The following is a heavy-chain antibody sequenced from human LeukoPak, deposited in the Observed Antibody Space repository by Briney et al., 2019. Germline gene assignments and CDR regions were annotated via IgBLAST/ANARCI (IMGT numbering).Heavy chain of an antibody. CDR2: INTNTGNP. J-gene: IGHJ5*02. Sequence: ASVKVSCKASGYTFTSYGISWVRQAPGQGLEWMGWINTNTGNPTYAQGFTGRFVFSLDTSVSTAYLQISSLKAEDTAVYYCARDTGIAVAGTWNNWFDPWGQGTLVTVSS. CDR3: ARDTGIAVAGTWNNWFDP. D-gene: IGHD6-19*01. CDR1: GYTFTSYG. V-gene: IGHV7-4-1*02.